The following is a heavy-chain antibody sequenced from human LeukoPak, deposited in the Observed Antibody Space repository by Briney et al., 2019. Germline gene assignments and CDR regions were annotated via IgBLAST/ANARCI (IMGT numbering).Heavy chain of an antibody. CDR1: GCTFSSYA. J-gene: IGHJ4*02. V-gene: IGHV1-69*01. CDR2: IIPIFGTA. Sequence: GASVNVSCKGSGCTFSSYAISWVRQPPGQGLEWMGGIIPIFGTANEAQKFQGRVTVTADESTRTAYLDLSSQRTGGTAEYSGAKDSGSVDTAMVHFDYWGQGTLVTVSS. CDR3: AKDSGSVDTAMVHFDY. D-gene: IGHD5-18*01.